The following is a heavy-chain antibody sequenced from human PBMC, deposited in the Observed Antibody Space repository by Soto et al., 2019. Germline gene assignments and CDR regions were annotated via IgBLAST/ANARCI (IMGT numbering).Heavy chain of an antibody. Sequence: SETLSLTCAVYGGSFSGYYWSWIRQPPGKGLEWIGEINHGGSTNYNPSLKSRVTISVDTSKNQFSLKLSSVTAADTAVYYCARVAENWFDPWGQGTLVTVSS. CDR1: GGSFSGYY. V-gene: IGHV4-34*01. D-gene: IGHD6-19*01. J-gene: IGHJ5*02. CDR2: INHGGST. CDR3: ARVAENWFDP.